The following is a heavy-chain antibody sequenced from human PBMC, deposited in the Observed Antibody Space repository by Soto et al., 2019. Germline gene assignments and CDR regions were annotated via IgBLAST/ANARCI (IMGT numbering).Heavy chain of an antibody. D-gene: IGHD3-3*01. CDR2: IIPLFGTA. J-gene: IGHJ6*02. CDR3: AIAGGPFWSGYKPYYYGMDV. Sequence: SVKVSCKASGGTFSSYAISWVSQAPGQGLEWMGGIIPLFGTANYAQRFQGRVTITADKSTSTAYMELSSLRSEDTAVYYCAIAGGPFWSGYKPYYYGMDVWGQGTTVTVSS. V-gene: IGHV1-69*06. CDR1: GGTFSSYA.